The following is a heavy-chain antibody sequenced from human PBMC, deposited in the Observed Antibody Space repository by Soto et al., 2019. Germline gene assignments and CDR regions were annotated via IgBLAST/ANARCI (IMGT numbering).Heavy chain of an antibody. CDR2: IKNDGSST. CDR3: AKFDDDYYYMDV. V-gene: IGHV3-74*01. J-gene: IGHJ6*03. Sequence: GGSLRLSCAASGFTFNRYWMHWVRQAPGKGLVWVSRIKNDGSSTSYADSVKGRFSISRDNGKNTMYLQMNSLRVEDTAVYYCAKFDDDYYYMDVWGKGTTVTVSS. CDR1: GFTFNRYW. D-gene: IGHD1-1*01.